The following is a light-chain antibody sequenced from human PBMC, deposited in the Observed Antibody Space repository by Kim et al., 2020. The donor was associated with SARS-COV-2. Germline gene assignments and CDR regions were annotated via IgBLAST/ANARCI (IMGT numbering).Light chain of an antibody. V-gene: IGLV2-23*02. J-gene: IGLJ2*01. Sequence: QSITISCTGTSSDVGSYNLVSWYQQHPGKAPKLMIYEVSQRPSGVSNRFSGSKSGNTASLTISGLQAEDEADYYCCSYAGSTTPVIFGGGTQLTVL. CDR1: SSDVGSYNL. CDR3: CSYAGSTTPVI. CDR2: EVS.